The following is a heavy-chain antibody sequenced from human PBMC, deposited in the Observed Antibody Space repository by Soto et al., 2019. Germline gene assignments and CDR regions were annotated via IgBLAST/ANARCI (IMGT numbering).Heavy chain of an antibody. V-gene: IGHV3-23*01. CDR2: ISGNGGST. D-gene: IGHD3-3*01. CDR3: AKDKGRDDYWSGHNPIDY. Sequence: GGSLRLSCAASGFTFSSYAMSWVRQAPGKGLEWVSDISGNGGSTYYADSVKGRFTISRDNSKNTLFLQMKSLRAEDTAVYYCAKDKGRDDYWSGHNPIDYWGQGILVTVSS. CDR1: GFTFSSYA. J-gene: IGHJ4*02.